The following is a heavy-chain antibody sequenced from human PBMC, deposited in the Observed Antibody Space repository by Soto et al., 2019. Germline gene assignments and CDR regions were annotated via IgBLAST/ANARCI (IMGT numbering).Heavy chain of an antibody. Sequence: SVKVSFKASGGTFSSYAISWVRQAPGQGLEWMGGIIPIFGTANYAQKFQGRVTITADESTSTAYMELSSLRSEDTAVYYCARGEQQLTYGMDVWGQGTTVTVSS. V-gene: IGHV1-69*13. D-gene: IGHD6-13*01. CDR1: GGTFSSYA. CDR2: IIPIFGTA. CDR3: ARGEQQLTYGMDV. J-gene: IGHJ6*02.